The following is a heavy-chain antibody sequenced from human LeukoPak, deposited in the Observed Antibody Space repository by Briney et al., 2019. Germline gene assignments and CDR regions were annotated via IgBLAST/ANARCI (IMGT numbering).Heavy chain of an antibody. CDR3: ASDMDWFDP. CDR1: GGSFSGYY. CDR2: INHSGST. Sequence: SETLSLTCAVYGGSFSGYYWSWIRQPPGKGLEWIGEINHSGSTNYNPSLKSRVTISVDTSKNQFSLKLSSVTAADTAVYYCASDMDWFDPWGQGTLVTVSS. J-gene: IGHJ5*02. V-gene: IGHV4-34*01.